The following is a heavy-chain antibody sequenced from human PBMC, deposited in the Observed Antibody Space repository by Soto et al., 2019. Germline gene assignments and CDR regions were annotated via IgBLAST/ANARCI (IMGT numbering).Heavy chain of an antibody. V-gene: IGHV3-53*05. CDR1: GFTVNSDY. CDR3: AKDATFGFTRTRTGGLDY. J-gene: IGHJ4*02. D-gene: IGHD2-2*01. CDR2: IYSGETT. Sequence: GGSLRLSCAASGFTVNSDYMNWVRQTPGKGLEWVASIYSGETTYYADSVKGRFTISRDNSKNTLYLQMNSLRAEDTAVYYCAKDATFGFTRTRTGGLDYWGQGTLVTVSS.